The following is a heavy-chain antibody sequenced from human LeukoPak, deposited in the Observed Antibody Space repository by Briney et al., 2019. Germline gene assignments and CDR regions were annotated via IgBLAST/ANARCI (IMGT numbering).Heavy chain of an antibody. CDR3: AKVGGDSYFDY. J-gene: IGHJ4*02. CDR2: ISGSGGGT. Sequence: PGGSLRLSCAASGFTFSSYAMNWVRQAPGKGLEWVSFISGSGGGTYYADSVRGRFTISGDDSKNTLYLLMNTLRAEDTALYFCAKVGGDSYFDYWGQGTLVTVSS. D-gene: IGHD2-21*02. CDR1: GFTFSSYA. V-gene: IGHV3-23*01.